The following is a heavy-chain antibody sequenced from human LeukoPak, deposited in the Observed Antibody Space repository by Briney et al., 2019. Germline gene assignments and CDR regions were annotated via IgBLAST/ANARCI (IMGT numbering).Heavy chain of an antibody. CDR2: IFYSGST. Sequence: SETLSLTCTVSGGSISSYYWSWVRQPPGKGLEGIGFIFYSGSTNYNPSLQSRVTISLDMSNNQFSLRLTSVTAADTAVYYCARGHGSSWTFEYWGQGPLVTVSS. CDR1: GGSISSYY. CDR3: ARGHGSSWTFEY. J-gene: IGHJ4*02. V-gene: IGHV4-59*01. D-gene: IGHD6-13*01.